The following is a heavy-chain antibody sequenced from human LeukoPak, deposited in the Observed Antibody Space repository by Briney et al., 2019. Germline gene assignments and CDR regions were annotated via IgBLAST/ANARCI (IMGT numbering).Heavy chain of an antibody. CDR1: GGSISSSSYY. Sequence: SETLSLTCTVSGGSISSSSYYWGWIRQPPGKGLEWIGSIYYSGSTYYNPSLKSRVTISVDTSKNQFSLKLSSVTAADTAVYYCARLGVVRGVIHYYYYMDVWGKGTTVTISS. J-gene: IGHJ6*03. V-gene: IGHV4-39*01. CDR2: IYYSGST. CDR3: ARLGVVRGVIHYYYYMDV. D-gene: IGHD3-10*01.